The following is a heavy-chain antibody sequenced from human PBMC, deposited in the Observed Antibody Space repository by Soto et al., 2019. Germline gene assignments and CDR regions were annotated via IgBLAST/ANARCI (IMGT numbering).Heavy chain of an antibody. CDR3: ARHFFTTVVRGFLITFEYYTGLDV. J-gene: IGHJ6*02. D-gene: IGHD3-10*01. V-gene: IGHV4-39*01. Sequence: PSETLSLTCTVSGASISSSSYSWGWVRQPPGKGLEWIGNIHHSGSTYYNPSLQSRVTISVDTSKDQFSLKLSSVTAADTAVYYCARHFFTTVVRGFLITFEYYTGLDVWGQGTTVTVSS. CDR1: GASISSSSYS. CDR2: IHHSGST.